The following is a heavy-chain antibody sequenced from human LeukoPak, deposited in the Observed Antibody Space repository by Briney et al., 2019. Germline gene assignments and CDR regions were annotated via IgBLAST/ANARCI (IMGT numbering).Heavy chain of an antibody. CDR3: ARDLYYYGSGTTIGYMDV. CDR1: GYTFTGYY. D-gene: IGHD3-10*01. Sequence: GASVKVSCKASGYTFTGYYMHWVRQAPGQGLEWMGWINPNSGGTNYAQKFQGRVTMTRDTSISTAYMELSRLRSDDTAVYYCARDLYYYGSGTTIGYMDVWGKGTTVTVSS. J-gene: IGHJ6*03. CDR2: INPNSGGT. V-gene: IGHV1-2*02.